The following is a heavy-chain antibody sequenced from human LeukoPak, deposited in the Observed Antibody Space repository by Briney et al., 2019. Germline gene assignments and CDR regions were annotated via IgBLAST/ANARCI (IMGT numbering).Heavy chain of an antibody. D-gene: IGHD6-13*01. J-gene: IGHJ3*02. CDR1: GYTFTSYG. Sequence: ASVKVSCKASGYTFTSYGISWVRQAPGQGLERMGWISAYNGNTNYAQKLQGRVTMTTDTSTSTAYMELRSLRSDDTAVYYCARVEAAAGFDAFDIWGQGTMVTVSS. CDR2: ISAYNGNT. CDR3: ARVEAAAGFDAFDI. V-gene: IGHV1-18*04.